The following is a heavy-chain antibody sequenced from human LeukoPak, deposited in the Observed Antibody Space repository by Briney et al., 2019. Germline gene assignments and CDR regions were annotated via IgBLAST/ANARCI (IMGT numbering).Heavy chain of an antibody. D-gene: IGHD3-22*01. J-gene: IGHJ5*02. CDR1: GGSISSGSYY. CDR2: IYTSGST. Sequence: SETLSLTCTVSGGSISSGSYYWSWIRQPAGKGLEWIGRIYTSGSTNYNPSLKSRVTISVDTSKNQFSLKLSSVTAADTAVYYCARERTYYYDSSGYFRWFDPWGQGTLATVSS. CDR3: ARERTYYYDSSGYFRWFDP. V-gene: IGHV4-61*02.